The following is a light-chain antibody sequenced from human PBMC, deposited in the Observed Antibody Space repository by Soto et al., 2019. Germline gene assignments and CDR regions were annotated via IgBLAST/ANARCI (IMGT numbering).Light chain of an antibody. CDR2: NAS. V-gene: IGKV1-5*01. CDR1: QSISTY. CDR3: QQYNSYPLT. J-gene: IGKJ4*01. Sequence: DIQMTQSPSSLSASVGDRVTITCRASQSISTYLNWYQQKPGKAPKLLIYNASSLKSGVPSRFSGSGFGTEFTLTISSLQPDDFATYYCQQYNSYPLTFGGGTKVDIK.